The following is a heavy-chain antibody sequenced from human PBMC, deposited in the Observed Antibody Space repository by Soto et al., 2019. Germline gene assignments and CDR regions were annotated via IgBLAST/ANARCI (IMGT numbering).Heavy chain of an antibody. CDR3: ARKNTYYYDSSGRMDV. CDR2: ISSSSSTV. D-gene: IGHD3-22*01. Sequence: GGSLRLSCAASGFTFSSYSMNWVRQAPGKGLEWVSYISSSSSTVYYADSVKGRFTISRDNAKNSLYLQMNSLRDEDTAVYYCARKNTYYYDSSGRMDVWGQGTTVTVSS. V-gene: IGHV3-48*02. J-gene: IGHJ6*02. CDR1: GFTFSSYS.